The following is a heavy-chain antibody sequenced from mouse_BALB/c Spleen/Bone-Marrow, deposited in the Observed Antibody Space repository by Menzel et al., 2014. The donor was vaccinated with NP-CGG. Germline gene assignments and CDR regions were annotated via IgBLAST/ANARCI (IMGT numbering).Heavy chain of an antibody. J-gene: IGHJ3*01. CDR1: EYEFPSHD. CDR2: INSDGGST. D-gene: IGHD1-1*01. Sequence: EVKLQESGGGLVQPGESLKLSCESNEYEFPSHDMSWVRKTPEKRLELVAAINSDGGSTYYPDTMERRFIISRDNSKKTLYLQMSSLRSEDTAFHYCARHGDYYGSSLFAYWGQGTLVTVPA. CDR3: ARHGDYYGSSLFAY. V-gene: IGHV5-2*01.